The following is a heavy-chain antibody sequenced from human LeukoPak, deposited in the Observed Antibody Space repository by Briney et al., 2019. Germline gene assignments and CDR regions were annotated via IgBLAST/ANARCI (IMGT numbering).Heavy chain of an antibody. CDR3: ASIRGDIVVVPAARMDV. CDR2: INHSGST. CDR1: GGSFSGYY. D-gene: IGHD2-2*01. V-gene: IGHV4-34*01. J-gene: IGHJ6*04. Sequence: SETLSLTCAVYGGSFSGYYWGWIRQPPGKGLEWIGEINHSGSTNYNPSLKSRVTISVDTSKNQFSLKLSSVTAADTAVYYCASIRGDIVVVPAARMDVWGKGTTVTVSS.